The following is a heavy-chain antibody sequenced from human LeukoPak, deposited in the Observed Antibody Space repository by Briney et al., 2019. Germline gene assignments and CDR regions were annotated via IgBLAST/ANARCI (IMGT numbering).Heavy chain of an antibody. CDR2: INHSGST. V-gene: IGHV4-34*01. D-gene: IGHD5-18*01. Sequence: SETLSLTCAVYGGPFSGYSWSWIRQPPGKGLEWIGEINHSGSTTYNPSLKSRVTISVDTSKNQFSLKLSSVTAADTAVYYCARLTAMADYYYYGMDVWGQGTTVTVSS. CDR1: GGPFSGYS. J-gene: IGHJ6*02. CDR3: ARLTAMADYYYYGMDV.